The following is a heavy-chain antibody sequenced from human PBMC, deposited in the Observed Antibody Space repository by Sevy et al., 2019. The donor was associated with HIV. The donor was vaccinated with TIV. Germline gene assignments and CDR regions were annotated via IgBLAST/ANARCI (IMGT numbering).Heavy chain of an antibody. D-gene: IGHD2-2*02. Sequence: GGSLRLSCAASGFTFRGNWMSWVRQAPGKGLEWVADIKEDGSEKYDVDSVKGRFTISRDNAKKSLYLQMNNLRAEDMAVYYCARDAGYCSSTSCYRGDYFDYWGQGTLVTVSS. CDR3: ARDAGYCSSTSCYRGDYFDY. CDR2: IKEDGSEK. CDR1: GFTFRGNW. V-gene: IGHV3-7*01. J-gene: IGHJ4*02.